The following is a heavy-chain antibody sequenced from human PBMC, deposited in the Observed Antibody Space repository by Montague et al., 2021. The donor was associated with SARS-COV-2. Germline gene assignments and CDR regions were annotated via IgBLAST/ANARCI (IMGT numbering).Heavy chain of an antibody. J-gene: IGHJ3*02. CDR2: IYYSGNT. CDR3: ARFPTSYYYDSKAAPATPDAFDI. CDR1: GGSISSSSYY. D-gene: IGHD3-22*01. Sequence: SETLSLTCTVSGGSISSSSYYWGWIRQLPGKGLEWIGSIYYSGNTYYNPSLKSRVTISVDTSKNQFSLKLSSVTAADTAVYYCARFPTSYYYDSKAAPATPDAFDIWGQGTMVTVSS. V-gene: IGHV4-39*01.